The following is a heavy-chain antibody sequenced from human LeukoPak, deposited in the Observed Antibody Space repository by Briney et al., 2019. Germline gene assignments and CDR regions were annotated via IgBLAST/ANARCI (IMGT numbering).Heavy chain of an antibody. CDR2: IWYDGSNK. Sequence: GGSLRLSCAASGFTSSSYGMHWVRQAPGKGLEWVAVIWYDGSNKYYADSVKGRFTISRDNSKNTLYLQMNSLRAEDTAVCYCARENWNYVGSYYGMDVWGQGTTVTVSS. D-gene: IGHD1-7*01. V-gene: IGHV3-33*01. CDR1: GFTSSSYG. J-gene: IGHJ6*02. CDR3: ARENWNYVGSYYGMDV.